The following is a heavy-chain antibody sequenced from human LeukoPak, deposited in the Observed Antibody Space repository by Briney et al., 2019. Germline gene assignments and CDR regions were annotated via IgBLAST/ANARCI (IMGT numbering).Heavy chain of an antibody. J-gene: IGHJ4*01. CDR3: ATGYSKYYCDY. Sequence: PGGSLRLSCAASGFTFSSYWMSWVRQAPGKGLEWVANIKQDGSEKYYVDSVKGRFTISRDNAKNSLYLQMNSLRAEDTAVYYCATGYSKYYCDYLGHGTLVTVSS. CDR2: IKQDGSEK. CDR1: GFTFSSYW. D-gene: IGHD6-13*01. V-gene: IGHV3-7*01.